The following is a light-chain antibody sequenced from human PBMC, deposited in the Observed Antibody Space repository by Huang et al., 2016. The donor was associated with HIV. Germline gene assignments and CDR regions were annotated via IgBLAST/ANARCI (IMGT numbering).Light chain of an antibody. CDR3: QQFDTLPIT. V-gene: IGKV1-33*01. Sequence: DIQMTQSPSSLSASVGDRVTITCQASQGIANYLNWYQQQPGKAPKLLIYAASNLQTGVPSRFGGSASGKDFTFTITNLQPEDMATYYCQQFDTLPITFGQGTRLEIK. CDR2: AAS. J-gene: IGKJ5*01. CDR1: QGIANY.